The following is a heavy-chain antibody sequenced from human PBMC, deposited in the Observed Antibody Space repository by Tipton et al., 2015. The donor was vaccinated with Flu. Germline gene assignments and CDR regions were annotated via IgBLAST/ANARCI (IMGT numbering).Heavy chain of an antibody. CDR1: GYTFTSYG. J-gene: IGHJ6*03. CDR2: ISAYNGNT. D-gene: IGHD2-15*01. Sequence: QLVQSGAEVKKPGAPVKVSCKASGYTFTSYGISWVRQAPGQGLEWMGWISAYNGNTNYAQKLQGRVTMTTDTSTSTAYMELRSLRSDDTAVYYCARDTPLVVAGGLYYYYYMDVWGKGTTVTVSS. V-gene: IGHV1-18*04. CDR3: ARDTPLVVAGGLYYYYYMDV.